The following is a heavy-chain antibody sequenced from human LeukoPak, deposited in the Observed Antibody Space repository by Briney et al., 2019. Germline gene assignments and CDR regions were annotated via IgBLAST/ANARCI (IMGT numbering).Heavy chain of an antibody. Sequence: XXVGSIIPILGIANYAQKFQGRVTITADKSTSTAYMELSSLRSEDTAVYYCARVVSSGSLDYWGQGTLVTVSS. CDR3: ARVVSSGSLDY. J-gene: IGHJ4*02. V-gene: IGHV1-69*04. D-gene: IGHD3-22*01. CDR2: IIPILGIA.